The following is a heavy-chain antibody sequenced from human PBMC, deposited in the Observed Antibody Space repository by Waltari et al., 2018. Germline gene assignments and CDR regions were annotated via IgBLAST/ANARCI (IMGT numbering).Heavy chain of an antibody. CDR1: GWSFSGSS. D-gene: IGHD6-13*01. CDR2: INHSGRT. Sequence: VPLQQWGAGLLKPSEPLSLTCAVYGWSFSGSSWRWIRPPPGKGLKWIGEINHSGRTNYNPSLKSRVTISVDTSKNQFSLKLSSVTAADTAVYYCARGRIAAAGPMGWFDPWGQGTLVTVSS. CDR3: ARGRIAAAGPMGWFDP. V-gene: IGHV4-34*01. J-gene: IGHJ5*02.